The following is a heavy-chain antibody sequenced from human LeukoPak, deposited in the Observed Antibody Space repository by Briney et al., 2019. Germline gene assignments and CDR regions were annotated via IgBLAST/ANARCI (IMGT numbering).Heavy chain of an antibody. J-gene: IGHJ4*02. CDR3: ARDNTAMVTFDY. Sequence: GGSLRLSCAASGFTFSSYYMNWVRQTPGKGLEWVSSISSSSTYIYSADSVKGRFTISRDNAKNSLYLQMNSLRAEDTAVYYCARDNTAMVTFDYWGQGTLVTVSS. CDR1: GFTFSSYY. D-gene: IGHD5-18*01. V-gene: IGHV3-21*01. CDR2: ISSSSTYI.